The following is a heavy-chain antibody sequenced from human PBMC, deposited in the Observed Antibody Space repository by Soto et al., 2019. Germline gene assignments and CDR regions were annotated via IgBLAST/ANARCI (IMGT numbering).Heavy chain of an antibody. Sequence: SETLSLTCAVYGGPFSDYYWSWIRQPPEKGLEWIGEINHSGSTNYNPSLRRRVSISVDTPKNQFSLKLSSVTAADTAVYYCAXSGHLFDYWGQGISVT. CDR2: INHSGST. D-gene: IGHD3-10*01. CDR3: AXSGHLFDY. J-gene: IGHJ4*02. V-gene: IGHV4-34*01. CDR1: GGPFSDYY.